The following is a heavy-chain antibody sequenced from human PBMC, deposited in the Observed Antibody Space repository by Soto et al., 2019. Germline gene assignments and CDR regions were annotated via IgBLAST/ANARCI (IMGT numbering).Heavy chain of an antibody. Sequence: PGGSLRLSCAASGFTFSSYGMHWVRQAPGKGLEWVAVIWYDGSNKYYADSVKGRFTISRDNSKNTLYLQMNSLRAEDTAVYYCARDPLRALNGMDVWGQGTTVTV. J-gene: IGHJ6*02. CDR3: ARDPLRALNGMDV. D-gene: IGHD4-17*01. CDR1: GFTFSSYG. V-gene: IGHV3-33*01. CDR2: IWYDGSNK.